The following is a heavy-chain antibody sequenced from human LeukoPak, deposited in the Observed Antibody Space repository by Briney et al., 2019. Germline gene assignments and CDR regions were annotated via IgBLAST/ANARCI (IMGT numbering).Heavy chain of an antibody. Sequence: PSETLSLTCTLSGGSISIYYWSWIRQPPGKGLEWIGYIYYSGSTNYNPSLKSRVTISVDMSKNQFSLNLSSVTAADTAVYYCAKDHRSSWYTNWFDPWGQGTLVTVSS. CDR3: AKDHRSSWYTNWFDP. CDR2: IYYSGST. J-gene: IGHJ5*02. D-gene: IGHD6-13*01. V-gene: IGHV4-59*01. CDR1: GGSISIYY.